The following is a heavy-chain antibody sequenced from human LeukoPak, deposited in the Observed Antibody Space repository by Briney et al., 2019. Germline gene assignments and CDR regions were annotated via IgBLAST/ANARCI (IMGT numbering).Heavy chain of an antibody. J-gene: IGHJ4*02. D-gene: IGHD3-9*01. Sequence: GSLRLSCAASGFTFTNAWMSWVRQSPGKGLEWIGYIYYTRSTHYNPSLKSRVTISVDTSKNQFSLKLSSVTAADTAVYYCARVRYSDVLTGYYGDGYFDYWGQGTLVTVSS. V-gene: IGHV4-59*01. CDR1: GFTFTNAW. CDR2: IYYTRST. CDR3: ARVRYSDVLTGYYGDGYFDY.